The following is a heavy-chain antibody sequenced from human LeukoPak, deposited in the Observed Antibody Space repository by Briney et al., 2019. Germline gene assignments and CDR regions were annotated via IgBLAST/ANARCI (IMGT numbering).Heavy chain of an antibody. CDR2: ISSSGSTI. Sequence: GGSLRLSCAASGFTFSSYEMNWVRQAPGKGLEWVSYISSSGSTIYYADSVKGRFTISRDNAKNSLYLQMNSLRAEDTAVYYCARLWFGELFPDYWGQGTLATVSS. CDR1: GFTFSSYE. J-gene: IGHJ4*02. V-gene: IGHV3-48*03. CDR3: ARLWFGELFPDY. D-gene: IGHD3-10*01.